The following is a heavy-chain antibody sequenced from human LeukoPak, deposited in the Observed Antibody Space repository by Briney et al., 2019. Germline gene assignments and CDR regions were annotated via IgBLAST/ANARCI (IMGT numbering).Heavy chain of an antibody. CDR2: FDPEDGET. Sequence: ASVKVSCKVSGYTLTELSMHWVRPAPGKGLEWMGGFDPEDGETIYAQKFQGRVTMAEDTSTDTAYMELSSLRSDDTAVYYCARDLIGYCSGGSCYGHPWGQGTLVTVSS. V-gene: IGHV1-24*01. J-gene: IGHJ5*02. D-gene: IGHD2-15*01. CDR3: ARDLIGYCSGGSCYGHP. CDR1: GYTLTELS.